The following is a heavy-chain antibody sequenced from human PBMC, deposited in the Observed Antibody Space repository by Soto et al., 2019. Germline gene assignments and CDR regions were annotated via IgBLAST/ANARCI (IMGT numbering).Heavy chain of an antibody. J-gene: IGHJ6*02. D-gene: IGHD3-9*01. Sequence: ASVKVSFKASGYTFTSYSMHWVRPAPGQRLEWMGWINAGNGNTKYSQKFQGRVTITRDTSASTAYMELSSLRSEDTAGYYCAGDHLGVNLLRNFDWLSAGMDVWGQGTTDTVS. CDR2: INAGNGNT. V-gene: IGHV1-3*01. CDR3: AGDHLGVNLLRNFDWLSAGMDV. CDR1: GYTFTSYS.